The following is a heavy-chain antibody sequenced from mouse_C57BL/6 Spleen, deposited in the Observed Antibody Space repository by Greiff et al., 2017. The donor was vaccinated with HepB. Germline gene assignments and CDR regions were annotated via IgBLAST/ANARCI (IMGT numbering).Heavy chain of an antibody. Sequence: EVQLQESGPGLVKPSQSLSLTCSVTGYSITSGYYWNWIRQFPGNKLEWMGYISYDGSNNYNPSLKNRISITRDTSKNQFFLKLNSVTTEDTATYYCARGGAMVHYAMDYWGQGTSVTVSS. J-gene: IGHJ4*01. CDR1: GYSITSGYY. D-gene: IGHD2-2*01. V-gene: IGHV3-6*01. CDR2: ISYDGSN. CDR3: ARGGAMVHYAMDY.